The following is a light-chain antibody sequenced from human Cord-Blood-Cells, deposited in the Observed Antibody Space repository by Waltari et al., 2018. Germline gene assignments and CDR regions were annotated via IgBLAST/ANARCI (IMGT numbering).Light chain of an antibody. Sequence: SYVLTQPPSVSVAPGKTARITCGGNNIGSKSVHWYQQKPGQAPVLVIYYDSDRPSGIPERFSGYNSGNTATLTSSRVEAGDEADYYCQVWDSSSDHVVFGGGTKLTVL. CDR1: NIGSKS. J-gene: IGLJ2*01. CDR3: QVWDSSSDHVV. V-gene: IGLV3-21*04. CDR2: YDS.